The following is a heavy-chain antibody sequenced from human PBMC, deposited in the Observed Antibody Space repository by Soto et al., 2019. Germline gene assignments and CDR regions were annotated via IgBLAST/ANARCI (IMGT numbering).Heavy chain of an antibody. J-gene: IGHJ5*02. CDR1: GASINISGYY. CDR3: ARRGINDTFAP. Sequence: SETLSLTCTVSGASINISGYYWGWIRQSPGKGLEWIGSVSYVGSTYYNPSVKSRLSMSVDTSKNQFSLKLSSVTAADTAMYYCARRGINDTFAPRGQRILVTV. CDR2: VSYVGST. D-gene: IGHD1-1*01. V-gene: IGHV4-39*01.